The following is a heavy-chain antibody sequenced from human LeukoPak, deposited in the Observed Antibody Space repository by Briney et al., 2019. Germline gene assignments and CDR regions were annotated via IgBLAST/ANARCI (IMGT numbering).Heavy chain of an antibody. J-gene: IGHJ6*03. CDR2: IRYDGSNK. V-gene: IGHV3-30*02. Sequence: PGGSLRLSCAASGFTFSSYGMHWVRQAPGKGLEWVAFIRYDGSNKYYADSVKGRFTISRDNSKNTLYLQMNSLRAEDTAVYYCAKVPDIGGAYYYYMDVWGKGTTVTVSS. D-gene: IGHD3-9*01. CDR1: GFTFSSYG. CDR3: AKVPDIGGAYYYYMDV.